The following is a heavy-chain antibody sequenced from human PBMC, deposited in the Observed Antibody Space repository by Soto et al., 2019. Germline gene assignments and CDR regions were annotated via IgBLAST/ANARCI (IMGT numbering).Heavy chain of an antibody. CDR3: AGGRGYSYGWPPDY. D-gene: IGHD5-18*01. Sequence: SLRLSCAASGFTFSSYGMHWVRQAPGKGLEWVAVIWYDGSNKYYADSVKGRFTISRDNSKNTLYLQMNSLRAEDTAVYYCAGGRGYSYGWPPDYWGQGTLVTVSS. CDR1: GFTFSSYG. V-gene: IGHV3-33*01. CDR2: IWYDGSNK. J-gene: IGHJ4*02.